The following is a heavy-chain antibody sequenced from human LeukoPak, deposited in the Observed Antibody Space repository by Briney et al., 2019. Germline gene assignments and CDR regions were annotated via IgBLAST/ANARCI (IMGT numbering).Heavy chain of an antibody. Sequence: GGSLRLSCAASGFTFSSYSVNWVRQAPGKGLEWVSSISSSSSYIYYADSVKGRFTISRDNAKNSLYLQMNSLRAEDTAVYYCASTLVGATGFDPWGQGTLVTVSS. J-gene: IGHJ5*02. V-gene: IGHV3-21*01. CDR3: ASTLVGATGFDP. CDR2: ISSSSSYI. CDR1: GFTFSSYS. D-gene: IGHD1-26*01.